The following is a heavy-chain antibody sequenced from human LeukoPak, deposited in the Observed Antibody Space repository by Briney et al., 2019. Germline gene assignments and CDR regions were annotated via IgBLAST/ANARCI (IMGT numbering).Heavy chain of an antibody. CDR1: GFTFSDYY. J-gene: IGHJ4*02. V-gene: IGHV3-11*06. CDR2: ISSSSSYI. CDR3: ARRGWGGYSGYGYFDY. Sequence: GGSLRLSCAASGFTFSDYYMSWIRQAPGKGLEWDSFISSSSSYIYYADSVKGRFTISRDNAKNSLYLQMNSLRAEDTAVYYCARRGWGGYSGYGYFDYWGQGTLVTVSS. D-gene: IGHD5-12*01.